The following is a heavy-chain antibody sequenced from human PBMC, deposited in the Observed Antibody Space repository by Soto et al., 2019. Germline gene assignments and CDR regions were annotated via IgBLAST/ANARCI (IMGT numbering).Heavy chain of an antibody. D-gene: IGHD3-9*01. CDR1: GYTFIDYY. CDR2: ISPRSGGT. J-gene: IGHJ4*02. CDR3: AGPPGYISDWYYFDL. Sequence: ASVKVSCKASGYTFIDYYMHWVRQAPGQGFEWMGRISPRSGGTNYAQKFQGRVTMTWDTSLNTAYMELSSLISEDTAVYYCAGPPGYISDWYYFDLWGQGTLVTVSS. V-gene: IGHV1-2*02.